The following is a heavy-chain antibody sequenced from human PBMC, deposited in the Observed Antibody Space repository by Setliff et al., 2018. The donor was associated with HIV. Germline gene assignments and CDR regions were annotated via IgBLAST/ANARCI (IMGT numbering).Heavy chain of an antibody. J-gene: IGHJ6*02. V-gene: IGHV1-3*01. CDR1: GYSFINHA. D-gene: IGHD3-10*01. CDR3: ARGKGSSGYYYYYGMDV. Sequence: GASVKVSCKASGYSFINHAMHWVRQAPGQRLEWMGWINVGSGKTQYSQKFQGRVTITRDTSASTAYMELSSLRSEDTAVYYCARGKGSSGYYYYYGMDVWGQGTTVTVSS. CDR2: INVGSGKT.